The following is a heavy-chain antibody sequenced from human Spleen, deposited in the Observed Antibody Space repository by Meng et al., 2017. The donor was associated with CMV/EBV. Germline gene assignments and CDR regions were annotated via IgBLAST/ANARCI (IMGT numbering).Heavy chain of an antibody. CDR1: GGSISSSSYY. D-gene: IGHD2-15*01. V-gene: IGHV4-39*07. CDR2: IYYSGST. Sequence: SETLSLTCTVSGGSISSSSYYWGCIRQPPGKGLEWIGTIYYSGSTYYNPSLKSRVTISVDTSKNQFSLKLSSVTAADTAVYYCARGGAAPDVWGQGTTVTVSS. CDR3: ARGGAAPDV. J-gene: IGHJ6*02.